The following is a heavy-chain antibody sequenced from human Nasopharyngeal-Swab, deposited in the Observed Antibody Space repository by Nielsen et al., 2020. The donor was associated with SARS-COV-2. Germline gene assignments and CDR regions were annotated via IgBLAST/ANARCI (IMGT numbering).Heavy chain of an antibody. CDR1: GCTFSSYA. Sequence: SVKVSCKASGCTFSSYAISWVRQAPGQGLEWMGGIIPIFGTANYAQKFQGRVTITADESTSTAYMELSSLRSEDTAVYYCASNARGYQLLREAGPYYSYYYMDVWGKGTTVTVSS. D-gene: IGHD2-2*01. J-gene: IGHJ6*03. CDR3: ASNARGYQLLREAGPYYSYYYMDV. CDR2: IIPIFGTA. V-gene: IGHV1-69*13.